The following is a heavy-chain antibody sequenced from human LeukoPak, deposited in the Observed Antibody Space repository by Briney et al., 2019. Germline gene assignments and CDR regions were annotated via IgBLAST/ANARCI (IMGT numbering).Heavy chain of an antibody. CDR1: GGSISSYY. D-gene: IGHD6-19*01. V-gene: IGHV4-59*01. J-gene: IGHJ4*02. CDR3: ARTGIAVAGTNLFDY. Sequence: SETLSLTCTVSGGSISSYYWSWIRQPPGKGLEWIGYIYYSGSTNYNPSLKSRVTISVDTSKNQFSLKLSSVTAADTAVYYCARTGIAVAGTNLFDYWGQGTLVTVSS. CDR2: IYYSGST.